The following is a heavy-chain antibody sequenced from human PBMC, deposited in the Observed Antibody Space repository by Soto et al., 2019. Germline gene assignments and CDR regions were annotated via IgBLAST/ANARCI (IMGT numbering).Heavy chain of an antibody. J-gene: IGHJ6*02. CDR3: ARLYCSSTSCPAPGYYYGMDV. V-gene: IGHV1-18*01. Sequence: ASVKVSCKASGYTFTSYGISWVRQAPGQGLEWMGWISAYNGNTNYAQKLQGRVTMTTDTSTSTAYMELRSLRSDDTAVYYCARLYCSSTSCPAPGYYYGMDVWGQGTTVTVSS. D-gene: IGHD2-2*01. CDR2: ISAYNGNT. CDR1: GYTFTSYG.